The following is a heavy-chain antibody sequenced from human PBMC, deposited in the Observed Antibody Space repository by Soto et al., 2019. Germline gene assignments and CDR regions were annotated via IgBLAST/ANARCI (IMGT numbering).Heavy chain of an antibody. D-gene: IGHD6-19*01. CDR2: IYYSGST. J-gene: IGHJ4*02. CDR3: ARGLISSGWAYYFDY. CDR1: GGSISSYN. V-gene: IGHV4-59*01. Sequence: QVQLQESGPGLVKPSETLSLTCTVSGGSISSYNWSWIRQPPGKGLEWIGYIYYSGSTNYNPSLKSRVTISVDTSKNQFSLKLSSVTAADTAVYYCARGLISSGWAYYFDYWGQGTLVTVSS.